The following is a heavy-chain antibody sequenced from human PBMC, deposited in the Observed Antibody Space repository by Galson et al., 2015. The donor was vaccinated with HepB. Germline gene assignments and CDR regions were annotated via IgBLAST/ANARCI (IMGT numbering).Heavy chain of an antibody. D-gene: IGHD4-23*01. V-gene: IGHV3-72*01. CDR1: GFSFSDHY. CDR2: SRNKPKGYST. J-gene: IGHJ4*02. CDR3: ARSEVTTMVTDFDS. Sequence: SLRLSCAVSGFSFSDHYIDWVRQAPGKGLEWVGRSRNKPKGYSTAYAASVKGRFTVSREDSKNSVFLQMNSLRSEDTAVYYCARSEVTTMVTDFDSWGQGTLVTVSS.